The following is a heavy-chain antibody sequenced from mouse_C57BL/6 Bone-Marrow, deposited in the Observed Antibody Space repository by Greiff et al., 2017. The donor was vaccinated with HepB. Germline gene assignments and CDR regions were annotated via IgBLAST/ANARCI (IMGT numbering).Heavy chain of an antibody. CDR3: ARRIRNFDY. CDR2: IDPSDSYT. V-gene: IGHV1-50*01. J-gene: IGHJ2*01. Sequence: QVQLQHPGAELVKPGASVKLSCKASGYTFTSYWMQWVKQRPGQGLEWIGEIDPSDSYTNYNQKLKGKATLTVDTSSSTAYMQLSSLTSEDSAVYYCARRIRNFDYWGQGTTLTVSS. CDR1: GYTFTSYW.